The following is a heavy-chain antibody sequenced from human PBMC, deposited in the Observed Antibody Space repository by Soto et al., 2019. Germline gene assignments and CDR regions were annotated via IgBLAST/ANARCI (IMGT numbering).Heavy chain of an antibody. Sequence: QTLSLTCTVSGGSISSGGYYWSWIRQHPGKGLEWIGYIYYSGSTYYNPSLKSRVTISVDTSKNQFSLKLSSVTAADTAVYYCARGPHHDHDYGDYRYFDYWGQGTLVTVSS. CDR2: IYYSGST. CDR1: GGSISSGGYY. V-gene: IGHV4-31*03. J-gene: IGHJ4*02. D-gene: IGHD4-17*01. CDR3: ARGPHHDHDYGDYRYFDY.